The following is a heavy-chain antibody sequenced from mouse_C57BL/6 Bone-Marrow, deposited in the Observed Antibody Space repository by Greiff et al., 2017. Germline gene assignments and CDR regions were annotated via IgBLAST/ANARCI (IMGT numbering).Heavy chain of an antibody. V-gene: IGHV14-4*01. CDR1: GFNIKDDY. CDR2: IDPENGDT. Sequence: VQLQQSGAELVRPGASVKLSCTASGFNIKDDYMHWVKQRPEQGLEWIGWIDPENGDTEYASKFQGKATITADTSSNTAYLQLSSLTSEDTAVYYCTKDSSGPAWFAYWGQGTLVTVSA. D-gene: IGHD3-2*02. J-gene: IGHJ3*01. CDR3: TKDSSGPAWFAY.